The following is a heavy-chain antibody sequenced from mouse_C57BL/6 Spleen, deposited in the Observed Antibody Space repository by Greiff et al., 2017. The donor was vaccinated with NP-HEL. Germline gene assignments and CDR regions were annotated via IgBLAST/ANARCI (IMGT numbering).Heavy chain of an antibody. V-gene: IGHV1-50*01. Sequence: VQLQQPGAELVKPGASVKLSCKASGYTFTSYWMQWVKQRPGQGLEWIGEIDPSDSYTNYNQKFKGKATLTVDTSSSTAYMQLSSLTSEDSAVYYCERRRVYSIYAMDYWGQGTSATVSS. CDR1: GYTFTSYW. CDR3: ERRRVYSIYAMDY. CDR2: IDPSDSYT. D-gene: IGHD2-5*01. J-gene: IGHJ4*01.